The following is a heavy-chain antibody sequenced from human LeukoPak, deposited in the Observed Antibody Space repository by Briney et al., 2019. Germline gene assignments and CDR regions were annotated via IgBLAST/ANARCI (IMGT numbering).Heavy chain of an antibody. CDR2: IYYSGST. CDR1: GGSISSSSYY. CDR3: ARHVIFGIVGALNDY. V-gene: IGHV4-39*01. D-gene: IGHD1-26*01. Sequence: PSETLSLTCTVSGGSISSSSYYWGWIRQPPGKGLEWIGSIYYSGSTYYNPSLKSRVTISVDTSKNQFSLKLSSVTAADTAVYYCARHVIFGIVGALNDYWGQGTLVTVSS. J-gene: IGHJ4*02.